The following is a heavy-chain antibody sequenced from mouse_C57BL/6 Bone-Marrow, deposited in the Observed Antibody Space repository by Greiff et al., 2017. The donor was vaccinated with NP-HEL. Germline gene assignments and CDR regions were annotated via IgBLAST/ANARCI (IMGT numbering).Heavy chain of an antibody. V-gene: IGHV1-55*01. D-gene: IGHD2-10*01. J-gene: IGHJ4*01. Sequence: VQLQQPGAELVKPGASVKMSCKASGYTFTSYWITWVKQRPGQGLEWIGDIYPGSGSTNYNEKFKSKATLTVDTSSSTAYMQLSSLTSEDSAVYYCARLLPCRPYAMDYWGQGTSVTVSS. CDR1: GYTFTSYW. CDR3: ARLLPCRPYAMDY. CDR2: IYPGSGST.